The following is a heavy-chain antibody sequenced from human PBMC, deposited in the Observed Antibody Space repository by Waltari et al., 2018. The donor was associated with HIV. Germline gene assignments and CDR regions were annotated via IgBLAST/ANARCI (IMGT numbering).Heavy chain of an antibody. CDR2: SYSGGST. V-gene: IGHV3-53*01. CDR1: GFTVSRNY. J-gene: IGHJ6*02. Sequence: EVHLVESGGGLIQLGGSLRLSCAASGFTVSRNYMSWFRQAPGKGLEWVAVSYSGGSTYYADSVKGRFTISRDNSKNTVYLQMNSLRAEDTDVYYCARVTHVGAGTTDWGMDVWGQGTTVTVSS. CDR3: ARVTHVGAGTTDWGMDV. D-gene: IGHD1-7*01.